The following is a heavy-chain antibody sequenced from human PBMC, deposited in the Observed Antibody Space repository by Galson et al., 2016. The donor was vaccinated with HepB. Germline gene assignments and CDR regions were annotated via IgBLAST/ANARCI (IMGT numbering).Heavy chain of an antibody. CDR1: GFTFSSYW. J-gene: IGHJ2*01. CDR2: IKQDGSEE. Sequence: SLRLSCAASGFTFSSYWMSWVRQAPGKGLERVANIKQDGSEEYYADSVKGRCTISRDNAKNSLYLQMNSLRAEDTAVYYCARDRAYGSYWYFDLWGRGTLVTVSS. V-gene: IGHV3-7*01. CDR3: ARDRAYGSYWYFDL. D-gene: IGHD4-17*01.